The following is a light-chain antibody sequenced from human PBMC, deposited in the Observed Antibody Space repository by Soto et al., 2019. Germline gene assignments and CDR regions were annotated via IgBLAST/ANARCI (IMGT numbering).Light chain of an antibody. J-gene: IGKJ1*01. Sequence: EIVFTQSPGTLSLSPGERATLSCRSSQSVSSSYLAWYQQKPGQAPRLLIYDVSSRATGIPDRFSGSGSGTAFTLTIRRLEPEDFAVYYCQQYGSSPRFGPGAKVEIE. CDR3: QQYGSSPR. V-gene: IGKV3-20*01. CDR2: DVS. CDR1: QSVSSSY.